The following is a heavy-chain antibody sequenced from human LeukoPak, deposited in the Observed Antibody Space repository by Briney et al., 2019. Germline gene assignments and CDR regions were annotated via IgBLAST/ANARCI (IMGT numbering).Heavy chain of an antibody. CDR3: AKDYSVSNWCFDL. CDR2: ISVSSSTI. J-gene: IGHJ2*01. V-gene: IGHV3-48*02. Sequence: GGSLRLSCAASGFTFSSYSMNWVRQAPGKGLEWVSYISVSSSTIYYADSVKGRFTISRDNAKNSLYLQMNSLRDEDTAVYYCAKDYSVSNWCFDLWGRGTLVTVSS. D-gene: IGHD5/OR15-5a*01. CDR1: GFTFSSYS.